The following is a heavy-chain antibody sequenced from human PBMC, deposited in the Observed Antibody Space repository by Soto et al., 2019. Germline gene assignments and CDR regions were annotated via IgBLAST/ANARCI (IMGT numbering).Heavy chain of an antibody. CDR2: ISAYNGNT. CDR3: ARDYDSSGYYFNYFDY. D-gene: IGHD3-22*01. V-gene: IGHV1-18*01. J-gene: IGHJ4*02. CDR1: GYTFTSYG. Sequence: ASAKVSCKASGYTFTSYGISWVRQAPGQGLEWMGWISAYNGNTNYAQKLQGRVTMTTDTSTSTAYMELRSLRSDDTAVYYCARDYDSSGYYFNYFDYGCEGTLVTVSS.